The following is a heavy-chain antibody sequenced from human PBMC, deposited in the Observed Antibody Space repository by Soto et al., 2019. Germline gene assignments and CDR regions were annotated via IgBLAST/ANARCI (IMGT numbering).Heavy chain of an antibody. V-gene: IGHV4-59*01. CDR2: IYYSGST. Sequence: TLSLTCTVSGGSISSYYWSWIRQPPGKGLEWIGYIYYSGSTNYNPSLKSRVTISVDTSKNQFSLKLSSVTAADTAVYYCARRAQLVPDYYYGMDVWGQGTTVTVSS. D-gene: IGHD6-13*01. CDR3: ARRAQLVPDYYYGMDV. CDR1: GGSISSYY. J-gene: IGHJ6*02.